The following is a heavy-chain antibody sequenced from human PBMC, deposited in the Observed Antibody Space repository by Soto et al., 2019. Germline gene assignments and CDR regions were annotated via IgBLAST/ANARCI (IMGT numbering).Heavy chain of an antibody. CDR3: AKKSGTGVIPIDY. Sequence: EVQLLESGGGLVQPGGSLRLSCAASGFTFSSYAMSWVRQAPGKGLEWVSAISGSGGSTYYADSVKGRFTSSRDNSKNTRYLQMNSLRAEDTAVYYCAKKSGTGVIPIDYWGQGTLVTVSS. D-gene: IGHD2-2*01. J-gene: IGHJ4*02. CDR2: ISGSGGST. V-gene: IGHV3-23*01. CDR1: GFTFSSYA.